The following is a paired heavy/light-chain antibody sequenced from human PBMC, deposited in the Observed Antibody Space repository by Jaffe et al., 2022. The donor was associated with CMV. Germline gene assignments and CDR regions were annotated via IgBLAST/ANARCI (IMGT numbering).Heavy chain of an antibody. J-gene: IGHJ6*03. D-gene: IGHD3-10*01. CDR2: ISSSSSYI. V-gene: IGHV3-21*01. CDR1: GFTFSSYS. Sequence: EVQLVESGGGLVKPGGSLRLSCAASGFTFSSYSMNWVRQAPGKGLEWVSSISSSSSYIYYADSVKGRFTISRDNAKNSLYLQMNSLRAEDTAVYYCARGSPITAYYYGSGSYYPTYYYYYMDVWGKGTTVTVSS. CDR3: ARGSPITAYYYGSGSYYPTYYYYYMDV.
Light chain of an antibody. V-gene: IGLV3-19*01. Sequence: SSELTQDPAVSVALGQTVRITCQGDSLRSYYASWYQQKPGQAPVLVIYGKNNRPSGIPDRFSGSSSGNTASLTITGAQAEDEADYYCNSRDSSGNHPFGGGTKLTVL. J-gene: IGLJ2*01. CDR1: SLRSYY. CDR2: GKN. CDR3: NSRDSSGNHP.